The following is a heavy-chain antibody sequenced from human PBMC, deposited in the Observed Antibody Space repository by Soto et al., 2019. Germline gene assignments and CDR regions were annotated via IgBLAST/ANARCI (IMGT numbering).Heavy chain of an antibody. Sequence: PGGSLRLSRAASGLTFGNVWMSWVRQAPGKGLEWVGRIKSKTDGGTREYTTSVNGRFTISREDSEATVYLQMNSLKMEDTAVYYCARHIYFDYWGQGTLVTVPQ. V-gene: IGHV3-15*01. CDR2: IKSKTDGGTR. CDR1: GLTFGNVW. CDR3: ARHIYFDY. D-gene: IGHD2-21*01. J-gene: IGHJ4*02.